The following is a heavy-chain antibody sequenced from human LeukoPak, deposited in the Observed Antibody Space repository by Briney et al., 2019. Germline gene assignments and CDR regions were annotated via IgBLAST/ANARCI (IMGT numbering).Heavy chain of an antibody. CDR3: ASGSSGWYPFDY. Sequence: GGSLRLSCAASGFTFSSYSMNWVRQAPGKGLEWVSSISSSSSYIYYADSVKGRFTISRDNAKNSLYLQMNSLRAEDTAVYYCASGSSGWYPFDYWGQGTLVTVSS. CDR1: GFTFSSYS. J-gene: IGHJ4*02. V-gene: IGHV3-21*01. D-gene: IGHD6-19*01. CDR2: ISSSSSYI.